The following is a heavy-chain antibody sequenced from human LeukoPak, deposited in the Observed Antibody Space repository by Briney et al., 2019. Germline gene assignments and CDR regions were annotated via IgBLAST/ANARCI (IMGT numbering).Heavy chain of an antibody. D-gene: IGHD6-6*01. V-gene: IGHV1-3*01. CDR2: INAGNGNT. CDR3: ARDSSSSDLDY. Sequence: ASVKVSCKASGYTFTSSAVPCVRQAPGQRLECMGWINAGNGNTKYSQKFQGRVTITRDTSASTAYMELSSLRSEDTAVYYCARDSSSSDLDYWGQGTLVTVSS. CDR1: GYTFTSSA. J-gene: IGHJ4*02.